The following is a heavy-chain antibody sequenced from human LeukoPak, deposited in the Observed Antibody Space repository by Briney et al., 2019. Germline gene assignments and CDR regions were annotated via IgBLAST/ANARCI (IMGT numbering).Heavy chain of an antibody. CDR3: ARVPHVDVIFDY. J-gene: IGHJ4*02. D-gene: IGHD3-16*02. CDR1: GFTFSSCW. V-gene: IGHV3-74*01. Sequence: GGPLRLSCAASGFTFSSCWMHWVRQAPGKGLVWLSRINSDGSSTSYADSVKGRFTISRDNAKNTLYLQMNSLRAEDTAVYYCARVPHVDVIFDYWGQGTLVTVSS. CDR2: INSDGSST.